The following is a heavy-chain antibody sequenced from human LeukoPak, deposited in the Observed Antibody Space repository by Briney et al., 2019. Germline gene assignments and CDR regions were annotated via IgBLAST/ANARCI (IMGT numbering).Heavy chain of an antibody. Sequence: GGSLRLSCAASGFTFSSYAMHWVRQAPGKGLEWVAVISYDGSNKYYADSVKGRFTISRDNAKNSLYLQMNSLRAEDTAVYYCAREGTVTTGYGMDVWGQGTTVTVSS. D-gene: IGHD4-17*01. CDR2: ISYDGSNK. CDR3: AREGTVTTGYGMDV. CDR1: GFTFSSYA. V-gene: IGHV3-30-3*01. J-gene: IGHJ6*02.